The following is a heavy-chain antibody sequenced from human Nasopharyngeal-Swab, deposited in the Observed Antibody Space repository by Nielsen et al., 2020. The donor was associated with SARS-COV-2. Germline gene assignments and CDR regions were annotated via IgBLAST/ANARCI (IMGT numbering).Heavy chain of an antibody. J-gene: IGHJ4*02. CDR1: GGSISSYY. CDR3: AREEQSFDY. CDR2: IYYSGST. Sequence: SETLSLTCTVSGGSISSYYWTWTRQPPGKGLEWIGYIYYSGSTDYNPSLKGRVTISVDTSKNQFSLKLSSVTAADTAVYYCAREEQSFDYWGQGTLVAVSS. D-gene: IGHD1-26*01. V-gene: IGHV4-59*12.